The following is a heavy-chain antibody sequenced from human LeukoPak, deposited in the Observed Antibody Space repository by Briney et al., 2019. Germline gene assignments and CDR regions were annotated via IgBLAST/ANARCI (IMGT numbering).Heavy chain of an antibody. CDR1: GGTFSSYA. CDR2: INPNSGGT. J-gene: IGHJ4*02. Sequence: ASVKVSCKASGGTFSSYAISWVRQAPGQGLEWMGWINPNSGGTNYAQKFQGRVTMTRDTSISTAYMELSRLRSDDTAVYYCARSPYNWNYALDYWGQGTLVTVSS. D-gene: IGHD1-7*01. CDR3: ARSPYNWNYALDY. V-gene: IGHV1-2*02.